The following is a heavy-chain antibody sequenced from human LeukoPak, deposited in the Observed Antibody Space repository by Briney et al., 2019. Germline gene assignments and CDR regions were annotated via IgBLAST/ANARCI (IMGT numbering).Heavy chain of an antibody. D-gene: IGHD3-9*01. CDR2: ISHDGSNK. V-gene: IGHV3-30*18. J-gene: IGHJ5*02. Sequence: GRPLRLSCAASGFTFSNSGIHWVRQAPGKGLERVAVISHDGSNKYYVDSVKGRFTISRDNSKNTVYLQMNSLRAEDTAVYYCAKDPSLRYFVLGFDPWGQGTLVTVSS. CDR1: GFTFSNSG. CDR3: AKDPSLRYFVLGFDP.